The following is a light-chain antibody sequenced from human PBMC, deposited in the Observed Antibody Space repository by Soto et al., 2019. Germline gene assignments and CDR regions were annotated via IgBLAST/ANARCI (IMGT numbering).Light chain of an antibody. CDR3: SSYTSSSTYV. CDR2: DVT. CDR1: SSDVGAYNY. V-gene: IGLV2-14*03. Sequence: QSVLTQPASVSGSPGHSIAISCTGTSSDVGAYNYVSWYQQHPGKAPKLMIFDVTNRPSGVSDRLSGSKSGNTASLTISGLQAEDEADYYCSSYTSSSTYVFGTGTKVTVL. J-gene: IGLJ1*01.